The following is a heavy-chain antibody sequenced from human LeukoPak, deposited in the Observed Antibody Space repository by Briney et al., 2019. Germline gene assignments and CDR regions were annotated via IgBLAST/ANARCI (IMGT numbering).Heavy chain of an antibody. CDR2: ITSSSSYI. CDR1: GFTFSSYT. D-gene: IGHD6-13*01. V-gene: IGHV3-21*01. CDR3: ATGPWQLGPVEDY. Sequence: GGSLRLSCAASGFTFSSYTMNWLRQAPGKGLEWVSSITSSSSYIYYTDSVRGRFTTSRDNAKNSLYLQMNSLRAEDTAVYYCATGPWQLGPVEDYWGQGTLVTVSS. J-gene: IGHJ4*02.